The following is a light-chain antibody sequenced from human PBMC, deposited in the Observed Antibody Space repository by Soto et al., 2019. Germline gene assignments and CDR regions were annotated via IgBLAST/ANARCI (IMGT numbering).Light chain of an antibody. CDR1: QSVSNY. V-gene: IGKV3-11*01. Sequence: EIVLTQSPATLSLSPGGRATLSCRASQSVSNYLAWYQQKPGQAPRLLIYDASQRATGTPARFSRSGSGTDFTLTTSSPESEDFAVYYCQQRSNWPPWTFGQGTKVEIK. CDR2: DAS. J-gene: IGKJ1*01. CDR3: QQRSNWPPWT.